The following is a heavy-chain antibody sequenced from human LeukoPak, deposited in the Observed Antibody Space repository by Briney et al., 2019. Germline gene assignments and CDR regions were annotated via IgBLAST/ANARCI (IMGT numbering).Heavy chain of an antibody. CDR3: AKIPYYGSGSYYFDY. CDR2: SSGSGGST. CDR1: GFTFSSYA. V-gene: IGHV3-23*01. D-gene: IGHD3-10*01. Sequence: GGSLRLSCAAPGFTFSSYAMSWVRQAPGEGLEWVSASSGSGGSTYYADSVKGRFTISRDNSKNTLYLQMNSLRAEDTAVYYCAKIPYYGSGSYYFDYWGQGTLVTVSS. J-gene: IGHJ4*02.